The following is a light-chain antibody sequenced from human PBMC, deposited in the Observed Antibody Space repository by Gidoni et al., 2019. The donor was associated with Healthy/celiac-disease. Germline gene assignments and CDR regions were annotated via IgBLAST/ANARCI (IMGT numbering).Light chain of an antibody. CDR3: QQYNNWPPWT. Sequence: IMLTQSPATPSVSPGERATLSCRASQSVSSNLAWYQQKPGQAPRLLIYGASTRATGIPARFSGSGSGTEFTLTISSLQSEDFAVYYCQQYNNWPPWTFGQGTKVEIK. J-gene: IGKJ1*01. V-gene: IGKV3-15*01. CDR1: QSVSSN. CDR2: GAS.